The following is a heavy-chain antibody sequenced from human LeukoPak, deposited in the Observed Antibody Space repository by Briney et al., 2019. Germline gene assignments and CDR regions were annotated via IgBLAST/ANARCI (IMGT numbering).Heavy chain of an antibody. CDR3: ARALGYCSGGSCYPSGS. CDR2: MNHNSGNT. J-gene: IGHJ4*02. CDR1: GYTFTSYD. Sequence: ASVKVSCKASGYTFTSYDINWVRQATGQGLEWMGWMNHNSGNTGYAQKFQGRVTMTRNTSISTAYMELSSLRSEDTAVYYCARALGYCSGGSCYPSGSWGQGTLVTVSS. D-gene: IGHD2-15*01. V-gene: IGHV1-8*01.